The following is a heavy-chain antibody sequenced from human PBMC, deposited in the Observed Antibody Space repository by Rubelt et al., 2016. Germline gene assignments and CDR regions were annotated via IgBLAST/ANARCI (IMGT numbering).Heavy chain of an antibody. V-gene: IGHV4-39*07. D-gene: IGHD3-3*01. CDR3: AGSSSLGVANWFDP. CDR2: VYYSGST. J-gene: IGHJ5*02. Sequence: QLQLQESGPGLVKPSETLSLTCTVSGASLSTTTYFWGWIRQPPGKGLEWIASVYYSGSTSYTPSLKSRVTMSFDTSKNKVSLKLSSLTTGDTAAYDCAGSSSLGVANWFDPWGQGTLVTVSS. CDR1: GASLSTTTYF.